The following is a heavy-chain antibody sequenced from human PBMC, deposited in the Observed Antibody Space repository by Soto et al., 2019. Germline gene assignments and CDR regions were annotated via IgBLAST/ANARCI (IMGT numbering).Heavy chain of an antibody. Sequence: GESLKISCKGSGYSFTSYWIGWVRQMPGKGLEWMGIIYPGDSDTRYSPSFQGQVTISADKSISTAYLQWSSLKASDTAMYYRARHPPNWNDPEGESNYYYYGMDVWGQGTTVTVSS. D-gene: IGHD1-1*01. CDR3: ARHPPNWNDPEGESNYYYYGMDV. CDR2: IYPGDSDT. J-gene: IGHJ6*02. CDR1: GYSFTSYW. V-gene: IGHV5-51*01.